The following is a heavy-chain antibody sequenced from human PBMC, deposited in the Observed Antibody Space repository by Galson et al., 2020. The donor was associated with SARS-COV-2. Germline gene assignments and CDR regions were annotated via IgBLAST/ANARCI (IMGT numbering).Heavy chain of an antibody. CDR3: ANLGYYEAPGY. Sequence: GGSLRLSCAASGFTFDDYAMHWVRQAPGKGLEWVSGISWNSGSIGYADSVKGRFTISRDNAKNSLYLQMNSLRAEDTALYYCANLGYYEAPGYWGQGTLVTVSS. V-gene: IGHV3-9*01. J-gene: IGHJ4*02. D-gene: IGHD3-22*01. CDR1: GFTFDDYA. CDR2: ISWNSGSI.